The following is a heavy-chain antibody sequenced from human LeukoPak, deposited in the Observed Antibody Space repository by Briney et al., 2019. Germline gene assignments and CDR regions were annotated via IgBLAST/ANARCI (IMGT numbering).Heavy chain of an antibody. Sequence: GGSLRLSCAASGFTFTDHYMSWIRQAPGKGLEWVSYISSGSTYTNYADSVKGRFTISRDNAKNSLYLQMNSLRAEDTAVYYCARAYPKLERLPNYFDYWGQGTLVTVCS. V-gene: IGHV3-11*06. D-gene: IGHD1-1*01. J-gene: IGHJ4*02. CDR2: ISSGSTYT. CDR3: ARAYPKLERLPNYFDY. CDR1: GFTFTDHY.